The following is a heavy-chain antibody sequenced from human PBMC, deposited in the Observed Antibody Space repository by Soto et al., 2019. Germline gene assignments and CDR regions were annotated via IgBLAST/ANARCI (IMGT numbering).Heavy chain of an antibody. Sequence: SETLSLTWTVSGGSISSSSYYCGWIRQPPGKGLEWIGSIYYSGSTSYHPSLKRRVTISVDTSKNQFSLTLNSVTAAGTAVYYCARSGHGDTSSVYYWGQGTLVSVSS. CDR1: GGSISSSSYY. V-gene: IGHV4-39*01. CDR3: ARSGHGDTSSVYY. J-gene: IGHJ4*02. CDR2: IYYSGST. D-gene: IGHD5-12*01.